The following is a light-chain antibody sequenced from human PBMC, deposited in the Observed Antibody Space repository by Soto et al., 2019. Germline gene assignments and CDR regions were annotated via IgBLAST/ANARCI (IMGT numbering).Light chain of an antibody. J-gene: IGLJ1*01. CDR3: SAYSRANSLFV. V-gene: IGLV2-14*03. CDR2: DVA. CDR1: SSDIGRTYY. Sequence: QSALTQPASVSESPGQSITISCTGSSSDIGRTYYVSWYQHHPGKAPKLIIFDVANRASGVSSRFSGSKSGNTASLVISGLQPEDEADYYCSAYSRANSLFVFGSGTKVTVL.